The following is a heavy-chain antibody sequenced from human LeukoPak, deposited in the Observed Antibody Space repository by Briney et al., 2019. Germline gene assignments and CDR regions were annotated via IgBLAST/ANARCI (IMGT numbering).Heavy chain of an antibody. J-gene: IGHJ6*03. CDR2: ISYDGSNK. Sequence: GRSLRLSCAASGFTFSSYAMHWVRQAPGKGLEWVAVISYDGSNKYYADSVKGRFTISRDNSKNSLYLQMNSLRAEDTAVYYCARATPSSSGLGAHYYYYYMDVWGKGTTVTVSS. CDR3: ARATPSSSGLGAHYYYYYMDV. V-gene: IGHV3-30-3*01. D-gene: IGHD6-6*01. CDR1: GFTFSSYA.